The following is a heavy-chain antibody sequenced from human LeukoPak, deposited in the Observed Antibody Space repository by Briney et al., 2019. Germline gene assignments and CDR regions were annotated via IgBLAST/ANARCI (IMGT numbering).Heavy chain of an antibody. D-gene: IGHD3-22*01. CDR2: IYHSGST. Sequence: SETLSLTCTVSGYSISSGYYWGWIRQPPGKGLEWIGEIYHSGSTNYNPSLKSRVTISVDKSKNQFSLKLSSVTAADTAVYYCASYKKYYYDSSGYSFAFDIWGQGTMVTVSS. V-gene: IGHV4-38-2*02. J-gene: IGHJ3*02. CDR3: ASYKKYYYDSSGYSFAFDI. CDR1: GYSISSGYY.